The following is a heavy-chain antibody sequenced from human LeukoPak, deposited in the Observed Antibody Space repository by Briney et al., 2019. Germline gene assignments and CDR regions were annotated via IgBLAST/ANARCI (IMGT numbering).Heavy chain of an antibody. CDR3: ARGRDRGYSYGPFDY. CDR2: INHSGST. Sequence: SETLSLTCAVYGGSFSGYYWSWIRQPPGKGLEWIGEINHSGSTNYNPSLKSRVTISVDTSKNQFSLKLSPVTAADTAVYYCARGRDRGYSYGPFDYWGQGTLVTVSS. CDR1: GGSFSGYY. V-gene: IGHV4-34*01. J-gene: IGHJ4*02. D-gene: IGHD5-18*01.